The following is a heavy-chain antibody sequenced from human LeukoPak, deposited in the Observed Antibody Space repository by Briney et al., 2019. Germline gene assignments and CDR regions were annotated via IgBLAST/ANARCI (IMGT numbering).Heavy chain of an antibody. Sequence: GGSLRLSCAASGFTFSNAWMSWVRQAPGKGLEWVGRIKSKTDGGTTDYAAPVKGRFTISRDDSKNTLYLQMDSLKTEDTAVYYCTTWYSSSWYLSTDDAFDIWGQGTMVTVSS. CDR1: GFTFSNAW. D-gene: IGHD6-13*01. CDR2: IKSKTDGGTT. J-gene: IGHJ3*02. V-gene: IGHV3-15*01. CDR3: TTWYSSSWYLSTDDAFDI.